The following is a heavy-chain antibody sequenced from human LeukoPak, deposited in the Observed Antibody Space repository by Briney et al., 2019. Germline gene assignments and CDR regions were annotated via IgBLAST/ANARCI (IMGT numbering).Heavy chain of an antibody. D-gene: IGHD4-23*01. V-gene: IGHV4-59*08. CDR2: VFYRGPT. CDR3: ARTWAAKWELPGQFDF. Sequence: TSETLSLTCSVSGGSISNYYWSWIRQSPGKGLEWLGFVFYRGPTNYNPAFRSRVTMSVDTSKNQLSLKMNSMTAADTAVYFCARTWAAKWELPGQFDFWGRGSPVTVTS. CDR1: GGSISNYY. J-gene: IGHJ4*02.